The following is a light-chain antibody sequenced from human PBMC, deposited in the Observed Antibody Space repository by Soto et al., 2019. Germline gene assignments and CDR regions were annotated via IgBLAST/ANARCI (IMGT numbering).Light chain of an antibody. CDR1: SSNIGAGYD. Sequence: QSVLTQPPSVSGAPGQRVTISCTGSSSNIGAGYDVHWYQQLPGTAPKLLIYGNTNRPSEVPDRFSGSKSGTSASLAITGLQAEDEADYYCQSYDSSRSGVVFGGGTKLTVL. CDR3: QSYDSSRSGVV. CDR2: GNT. V-gene: IGLV1-40*01. J-gene: IGLJ2*01.